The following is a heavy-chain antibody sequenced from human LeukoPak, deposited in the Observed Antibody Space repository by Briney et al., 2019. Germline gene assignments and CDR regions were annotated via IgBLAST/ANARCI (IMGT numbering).Heavy chain of an antibody. Sequence: SETLSLTCTVSGGSISSYYWSWIRRPPGKGLEWIGYIYYSGSTYYNPSLKSRVTISVDTSKNQFSLKLSSVTAADTAVYYCARVRGQIDYWGQGTLVTVSS. CDR2: IYYSGST. CDR1: GGSISSYY. CDR3: ARVRGQIDY. J-gene: IGHJ4*02. V-gene: IGHV4-30-4*01.